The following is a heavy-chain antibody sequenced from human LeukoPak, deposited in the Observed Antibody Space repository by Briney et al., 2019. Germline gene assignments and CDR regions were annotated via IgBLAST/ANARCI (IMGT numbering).Heavy chain of an antibody. D-gene: IGHD3-10*01. J-gene: IGHJ6*02. V-gene: IGHV3-48*01. CDR1: GFTFRRYS. Sequence: GGSLRLSCAASGFTFRRYSMNWIRQAPGKGLEWISYINEGSNNIFYADSVKGRFTISRDNAKNSLHLQMNSLRVDDTAVYYCARDFGGMDVWGQGTTVTVSS. CDR2: INEGSNNI. CDR3: ARDFGGMDV.